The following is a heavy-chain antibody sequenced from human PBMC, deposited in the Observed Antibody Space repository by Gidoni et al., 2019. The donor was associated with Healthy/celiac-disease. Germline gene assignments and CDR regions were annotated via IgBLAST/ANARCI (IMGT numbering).Heavy chain of an antibody. CDR2: ISGSGGST. CDR3: AKDRGARWHEHLGY. V-gene: IGHV3-23*01. Sequence: VSAISGSGGSTYYADSVKGRFTISRDNSKNTLYLQMNSLRAEDTAVYYCAKDRGARWHEHLGYWGQGTLVTVSS. J-gene: IGHJ4*02.